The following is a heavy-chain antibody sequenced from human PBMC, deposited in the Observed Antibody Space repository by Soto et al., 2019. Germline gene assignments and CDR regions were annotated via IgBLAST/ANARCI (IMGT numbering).Heavy chain of an antibody. D-gene: IGHD6-13*01. CDR1: GGSISSYY. Sequence: PSETLSLTCTVSGGSISSYYWSWIRQPARKGLEWIGRIYTSGSTNYNPSLKSRVTMSVDTSKNQFSLKLSSVTAEDTAVYYCARVKSRYQQQLRVTPEHYGMDVWGQGTTVTVSS. V-gene: IGHV4-4*07. J-gene: IGHJ6*02. CDR3: ARVKSRYQQQLRVTPEHYGMDV. CDR2: IYTSGST.